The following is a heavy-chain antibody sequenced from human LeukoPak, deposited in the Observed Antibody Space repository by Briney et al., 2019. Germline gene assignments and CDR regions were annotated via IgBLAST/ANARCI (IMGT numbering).Heavy chain of an antibody. Sequence: PGGSLRLSCAASGFTFSSYAMSWIRQPPGKGLEWIGYIYYSGSTNYNPSLKSRVTISVDTSKNQFSLKLSSVTAADSAVYYCARRTRYNWNDDRYYFDYWGQGTLVTVSS. J-gene: IGHJ4*02. V-gene: IGHV4-59*08. D-gene: IGHD1-1*01. CDR2: IYYSGST. CDR3: ARRTRYNWNDDRYYFDY. CDR1: GFTFSSYA.